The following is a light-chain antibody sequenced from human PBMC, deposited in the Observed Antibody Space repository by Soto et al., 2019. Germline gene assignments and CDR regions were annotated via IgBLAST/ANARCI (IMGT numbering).Light chain of an antibody. CDR2: GAS. J-gene: IGKJ2*01. CDR1: QTIKKY. CDR3: HQIFSAPFT. V-gene: IGKV1-39*01. Sequence: IQMTQSPSSLSASVGDRVTVTCRASQTIKKYLNWYQCKPGKAPKLLIYGASNLQRGVPSRFSGSGSGTDFTLTISRLETEDFATYYCHQIFSAPFTVGQGTGLE.